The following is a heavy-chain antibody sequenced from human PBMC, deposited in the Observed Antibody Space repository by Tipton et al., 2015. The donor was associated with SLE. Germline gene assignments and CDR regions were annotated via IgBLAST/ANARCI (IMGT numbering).Heavy chain of an antibody. V-gene: IGHV4-61*02. J-gene: IGHJ3*02. CDR2: IDSSGGT. CDR1: GDSITSGGHH. Sequence: LRLSCTVSGDSITSGGHHWNWIRQPAGKGLEWIGRIDSSGGTFYNPSVNSRVTMSVDTSKNQFSLKLRSVTAADTAVYYCARSTDTLDIWGQGTMVTVSS. CDR3: ARSTDTLDI.